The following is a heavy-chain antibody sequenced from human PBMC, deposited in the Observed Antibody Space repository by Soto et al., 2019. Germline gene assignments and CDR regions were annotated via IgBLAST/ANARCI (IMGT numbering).Heavy chain of an antibody. Sequence: AGSLRLSCAASGFTFSSYAMSWVRQAPGKGLEWVSAISGSGGSTYYADSVKGRFTISRDNSKNTLYLQMNSLRAEDTAVYYCAKDLSCSGGSCYYYMDVWGKGTTVTVSS. V-gene: IGHV3-23*01. J-gene: IGHJ6*03. CDR3: AKDLSCSGGSCYYYMDV. CDR2: ISGSGGST. CDR1: GFTFSSYA. D-gene: IGHD2-15*01.